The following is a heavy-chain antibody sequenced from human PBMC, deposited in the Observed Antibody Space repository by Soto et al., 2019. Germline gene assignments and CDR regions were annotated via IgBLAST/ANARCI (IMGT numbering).Heavy chain of an antibody. CDR3: ARDRVLPAAVQIYFDY. D-gene: IGHD2-2*02. Sequence: VASVKVSCKASGYTFNSYGITWVRRAPGQGLEGMGWISAYNGDTHYAQSLQGRVALTTDTSTSTAYMELRILRSDDTAVYYCARDRVLPAAVQIYFDYWGQGTLVTVSS. CDR1: GYTFNSYG. J-gene: IGHJ4*02. V-gene: IGHV1-18*04. CDR2: ISAYNGDT.